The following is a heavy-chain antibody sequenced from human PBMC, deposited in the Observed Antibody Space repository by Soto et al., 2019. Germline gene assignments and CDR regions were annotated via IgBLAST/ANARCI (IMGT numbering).Heavy chain of an antibody. CDR2: INAGNGNT. D-gene: IGHD3-22*01. CDR1: GYTFTSYA. V-gene: IGHV1-3*01. Sequence: QVQLVQSGAEVKKPGASVKVSCKASGYTFTSYAMHWVRQAPGQRLEWMGWINAGNGNTKYSQQFQGRVTITRDTSASTAYMELSSLRSEDTAVYYWARSSGYYYVDYWGQGTLVSVSS. J-gene: IGHJ4*02. CDR3: ARSSGYYYVDY.